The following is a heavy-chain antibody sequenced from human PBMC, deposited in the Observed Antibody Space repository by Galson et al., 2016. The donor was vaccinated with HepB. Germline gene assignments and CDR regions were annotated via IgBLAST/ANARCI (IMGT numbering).Heavy chain of an antibody. CDR2: IYDSGST. J-gene: IGHJ3*02. Sequence: TLSLTCTVSGGSISSGGYSWGWIRQPPGKGLEWIGYIYDSGSTYYNPSLKSRLTISVDRSKNQFSLKLSSVTAADTAVYYCARGGRDDAFDIWGQGTMATVSS. CDR1: GGSISSGGYS. V-gene: IGHV4-30-2*01. CDR3: ARGGRDDAFDI.